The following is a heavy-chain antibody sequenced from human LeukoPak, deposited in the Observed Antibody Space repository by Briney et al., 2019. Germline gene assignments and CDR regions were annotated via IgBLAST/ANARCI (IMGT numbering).Heavy chain of an antibody. CDR2: ISAYNGNT. D-gene: IGHD2-15*01. Sequence: ASVKVSCKASGYTFNSFGISWVRQAPGQGLEWMGWISAYNGNTHHPEKLQGRLTMTTDTPTSTAYMELRSLRSDDTAIYYCARDTVMMVGSYYYGKDVWGQGTTVTVSS. V-gene: IGHV1-18*01. J-gene: IGHJ6*02. CDR3: ARDTVMMVGSYYYGKDV. CDR1: GYTFNSFG.